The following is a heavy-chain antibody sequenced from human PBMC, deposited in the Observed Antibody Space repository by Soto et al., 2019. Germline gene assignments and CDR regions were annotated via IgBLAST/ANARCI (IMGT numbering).Heavy chain of an antibody. Sequence: GESLKISCAASGFTFSSYAMSWVRQAPGKGLEWISAITNSGGSTYYADSVKGRFTISRDNSKNTLYLQMNSLRAEDTAVYYCSFGELSDYWGQGTLVTVSS. J-gene: IGHJ4*02. CDR3: SFGELSDY. CDR1: GFTFSSYA. D-gene: IGHD3-10*01. CDR2: ITNSGGST. V-gene: IGHV3-23*01.